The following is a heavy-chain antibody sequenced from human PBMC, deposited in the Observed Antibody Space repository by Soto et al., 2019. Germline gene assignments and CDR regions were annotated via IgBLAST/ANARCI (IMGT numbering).Heavy chain of an antibody. D-gene: IGHD3-22*01. Sequence: PSGSLSLTGTFWGASMNSGDHGWSGMRQPPGKGLEWIWYIYYSGSTYYNPSLKSRVTISVDTSKNQLSLKLRSVTAADTALYYCASEADYDITGYQTLGYWGLGALVTVSS. CDR3: ASEADYDITGYQTLGY. CDR2: IYYSGST. V-gene: IGHV4-30-4*01. CDR1: GASMNSGDHG. J-gene: IGHJ4*02.